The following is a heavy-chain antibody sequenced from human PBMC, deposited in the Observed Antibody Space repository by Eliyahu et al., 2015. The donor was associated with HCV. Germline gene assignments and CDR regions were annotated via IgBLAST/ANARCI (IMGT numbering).Heavy chain of an antibody. CDR2: INLDGSAK. CDR3: APKMGDY. D-gene: IGHD2-8*01. J-gene: IGHJ4*02. V-gene: IGHV3-7*01. Sequence: EVQLVESGGGLVQPGGSLRLSCAASGFTFSSYWVANINLDGSAKYYADYVRGRFTISRDNTKNSLHLQMNSLRAEDTAVYYCAPKMGDYWGQGTLVTVSS. CDR1: GFTFSSYW.